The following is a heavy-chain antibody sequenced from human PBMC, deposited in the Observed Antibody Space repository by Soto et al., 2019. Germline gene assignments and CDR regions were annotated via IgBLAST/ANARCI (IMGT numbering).Heavy chain of an antibody. CDR3: ARFKFGTCCDY. J-gene: IGHJ4*02. CDR1: GGSISSYY. D-gene: IGHD1-7*01. CDR2: IYYSGST. Sequence: QVQLQETGPGLVKPSETLSLTCTVSGGSISSYYWRWIRQPPGKGLEWVGYIYYSGSTNYNPSLKGRVTITVDTSKYQFSHKLSSVTAADTAVYYCARFKFGTCCDYWGQGTLVTVSS. V-gene: IGHV4-59*01.